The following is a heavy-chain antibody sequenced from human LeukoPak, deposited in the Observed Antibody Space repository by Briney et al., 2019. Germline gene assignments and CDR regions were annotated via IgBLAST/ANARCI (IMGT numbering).Heavy chain of an antibody. CDR2: IWYDGSNK. D-gene: IGHD3-3*01. Sequence: GGSLRLSCAASGFTFSSYGMHWVRQAPGKGLEWVAVIWYDGSNKYYADSVKGRFTISRDNAKNSLYLQMNSLRAEDTALYFCAREGAYEDDFDYWGQGTLVTVSS. V-gene: IGHV3-33*01. J-gene: IGHJ4*02. CDR3: AREGAYEDDFDY. CDR1: GFTFSSYG.